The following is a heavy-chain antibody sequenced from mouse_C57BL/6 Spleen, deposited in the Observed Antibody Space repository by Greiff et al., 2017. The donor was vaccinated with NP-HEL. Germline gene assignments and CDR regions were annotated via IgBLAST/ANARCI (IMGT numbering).Heavy chain of an antibody. V-gene: IGHV6-3*01. D-gene: IGHD3-3*01. CDR2: IRLKSDNYAT. CDR3: TRAGDYYAMDY. Sequence: EVMLEESGGGLVQPGGSMKLSCVASGFTFSNYWMNWVRQSPEKGLEWVAQIRLKSDNYATHYAESVKGRFTISRDDSKSSVYLQMNNLRAEDTGIYYCTRAGDYYAMDYWGQGTSVTVSS. CDR1: GFTFSNYW. J-gene: IGHJ4*01.